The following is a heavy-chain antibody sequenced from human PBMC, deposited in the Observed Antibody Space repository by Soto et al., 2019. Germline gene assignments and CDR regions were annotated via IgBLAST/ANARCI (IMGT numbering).Heavy chain of an antibody. D-gene: IGHD4-17*01. CDR1: GYTFTTYG. Sequence: QVQLVQSGAAAKKPGASVKVSCKTSGYTFTTYGMHWVRQAPGQRREWLGWINAGSGKTKYSQRFQGRVSITSDTSASTVYVGLSSLRSEDTAVYYCTVTTKTSYFDYWGQGTLVTVSS. J-gene: IGHJ4*02. CDR3: TVTTKTSYFDY. CDR2: INAGSGKT. V-gene: IGHV1-3*01.